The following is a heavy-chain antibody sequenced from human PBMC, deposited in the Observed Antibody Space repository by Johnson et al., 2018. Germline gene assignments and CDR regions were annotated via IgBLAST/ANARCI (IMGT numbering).Heavy chain of an antibody. D-gene: IGHD6-13*01. CDR1: GFSFRDYG. V-gene: IGHV3-30*03. CDR3: VRDSQPIYRSRVDY. Sequence: QVQLVESGGGVVQPGRSXTLSCAASGFSFRDYGMNWVRQAPGKGLEWVTVITYDGGKRFYADSVEGRFTVSRDNSKNTLELQMFNRRTDDPAIYFCVRDSQPIYRSRVDYWGRGTLVTVSS. CDR2: ITYDGGKR. J-gene: IGHJ4*02.